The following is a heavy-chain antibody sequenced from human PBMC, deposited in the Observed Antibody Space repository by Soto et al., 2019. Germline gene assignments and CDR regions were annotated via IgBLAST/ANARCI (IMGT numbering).Heavy chain of an antibody. CDR2: ISAYNGNT. CDR1: GYTFTSYG. V-gene: IGHV1-18*01. CDR3: ARDAAAWFGDPYGMDV. J-gene: IGHJ6*02. Sequence: QVQLVQSGAEVKKPGASVKVSCKASGYTFTSYGLSWVRQAPGQGLEWMGWISAYNGNTNYAQKLQGRVTMTTDTSTSTADVELRSLRSDDTAVYYCARDAAAWFGDPYGMDVWGLGTTVTVSS. D-gene: IGHD3-10*01.